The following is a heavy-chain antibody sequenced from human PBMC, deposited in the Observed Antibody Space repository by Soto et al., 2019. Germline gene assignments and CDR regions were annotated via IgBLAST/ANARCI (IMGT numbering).Heavy chain of an antibody. J-gene: IGHJ6*02. V-gene: IGHV4-34*01. CDR1: GGSFSGYY. CDR2: INYSGST. Sequence: QVQLQQWGAGLLKPSETLSLTCAVYGGSFSGYYWSWLRQPPGKGPEWIGEINYSGSTKYNPSLGSRVTISVDTSKNQFPLKLNSVSAADTAVYYCARTGGMDVWSQGATVTVSS. CDR3: ARTGGMDV.